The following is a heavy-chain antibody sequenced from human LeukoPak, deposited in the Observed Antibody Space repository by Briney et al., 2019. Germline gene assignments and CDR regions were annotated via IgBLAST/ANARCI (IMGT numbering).Heavy chain of an antibody. D-gene: IGHD5-12*01. J-gene: IGHJ4*02. Sequence: ASVKVSCKASGYTFTGYYMHWVRQAPGQGLEWMGWISAYNGNTNYAQKLQGRVTMTTDTSTSTAYMELRSLRSDDTAVYYCARYSGYDIDYWGQGTLVTVSS. CDR1: GYTFTGYY. CDR3: ARYSGYDIDY. V-gene: IGHV1-18*04. CDR2: ISAYNGNT.